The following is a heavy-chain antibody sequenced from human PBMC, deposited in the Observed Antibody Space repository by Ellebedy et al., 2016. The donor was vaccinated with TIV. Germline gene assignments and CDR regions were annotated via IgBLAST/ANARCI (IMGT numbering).Heavy chain of an antibody. J-gene: IGHJ4*02. Sequence: SETLSLTCTVSGYSISSGYYWSWIRQPPGKGLEWIGYIYYSGTTTYNPSLNSRVTMSVDTSKNQFSLRLSSVTAADTAVYFCARETGTDNDYWGQGTLVTVSS. CDR2: IYYSGTT. CDR1: GYSISSGYY. CDR3: ARETGTDNDY. V-gene: IGHV4-61*01. D-gene: IGHD1-1*01.